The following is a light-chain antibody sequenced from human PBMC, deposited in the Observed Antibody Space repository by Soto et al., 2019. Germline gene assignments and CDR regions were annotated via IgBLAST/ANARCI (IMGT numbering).Light chain of an antibody. CDR2: DAS. V-gene: IGKV3-11*01. CDR3: QQRSNQYT. Sequence: EIVLTQSPATLSLSPGERATLSCRASQSVSSYLAWYQQKPGQAPRLLIYDASNRATGIPARFSGSGSGTDFTLTISSLEPEDVAVYYWQQRSNQYTFGQGTKLEIK. CDR1: QSVSSY. J-gene: IGKJ2*01.